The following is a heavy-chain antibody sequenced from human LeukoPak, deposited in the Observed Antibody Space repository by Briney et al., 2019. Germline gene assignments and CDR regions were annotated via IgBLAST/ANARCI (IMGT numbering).Heavy chain of an antibody. CDR2: ISSSGFTI. D-gene: IGHD5-18*01. V-gene: IGHV3-11*01. Sequence: GGSLRLSCAASGFTFSDYHMNWIRRAPGKGLEWVSYISSSGFTIYFADSVKGRFTISRDNAKNSLYLQMNSLRAEDTAVYFCARGDRAMKYDAFDIWGQGTMVTVSS. CDR1: GFTFSDYH. J-gene: IGHJ3*02. CDR3: ARGDRAMKYDAFDI.